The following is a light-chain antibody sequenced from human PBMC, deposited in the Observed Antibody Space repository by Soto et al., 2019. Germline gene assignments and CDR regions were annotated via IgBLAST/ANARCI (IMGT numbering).Light chain of an antibody. CDR3: QQRSYWLT. V-gene: IGKV3-11*01. CDR1: QSVSTN. CDR2: DAS. Sequence: EIVLTQSPATLSLSPGERATLSCRASQSVSTNLAWYQHKPGQAPRLLMYDASSRATGIPARFSGSGSGTAVTLTISSLEPDDFAVYYCQQRSYWLTFGGGTKVEIK. J-gene: IGKJ4*01.